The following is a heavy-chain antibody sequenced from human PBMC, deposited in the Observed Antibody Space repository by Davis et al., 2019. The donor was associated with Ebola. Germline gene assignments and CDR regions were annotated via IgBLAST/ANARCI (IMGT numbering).Heavy chain of an antibody. J-gene: IGHJ2*01. CDR2: ISSSSSYT. D-gene: IGHD3-10*01. CDR3: ARVLLWFGEFTTWYFDL. V-gene: IGHV3-11*06. Sequence: GRSLRLSCAASGFTFSDYYMSWIRQAPGKGLEWVSYISSSSSYTNYADSVKGRFTISRDNAKNSLYLQMNSLRAEDTAVYYCARVLLWFGEFTTWYFDLWGRGTLVTVSS. CDR1: GFTFSDYY.